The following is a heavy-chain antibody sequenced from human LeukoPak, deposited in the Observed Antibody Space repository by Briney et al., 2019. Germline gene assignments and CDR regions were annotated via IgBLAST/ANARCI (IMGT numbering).Heavy chain of an antibody. D-gene: IGHD3-10*01. CDR1: GFTFSNAW. V-gene: IGHV3-23*01. CDR3: AKLFDSGTYNNFFHY. Sequence: GGSLRLSCAASGFTFSNAWMNWVRQAPGKGLEWVSATTATSSSTYDADSVQGRFTISRDNSKNTLFLQMSSLRPEDTAIYYCAKLFDSGTYNNFFHYWGQGTLVTVSS. CDR2: TTATSSST. J-gene: IGHJ4*02.